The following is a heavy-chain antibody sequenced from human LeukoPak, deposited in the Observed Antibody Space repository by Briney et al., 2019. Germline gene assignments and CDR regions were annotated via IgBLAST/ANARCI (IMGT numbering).Heavy chain of an antibody. CDR1: GFTFSSVS. D-gene: IGHD2-8*02. CDR2: ISSRSGTI. V-gene: IGHV3-48*02. CDR3: ARPTNWWGYFDY. J-gene: IGHJ4*02. Sequence: QAGGSLRLSCAASGFTFSSVSRNWRRQAPGKGREWVSYISSRSGTIYYADSVKGRFTISRDNAKNSLYLQMNSLRDEDTAVYYCARPTNWWGYFDYWGQGTLVTVSS.